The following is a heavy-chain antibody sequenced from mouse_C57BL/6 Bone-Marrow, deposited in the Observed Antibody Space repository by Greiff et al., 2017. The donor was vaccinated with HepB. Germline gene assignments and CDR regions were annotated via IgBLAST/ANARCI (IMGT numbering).Heavy chain of an antibody. V-gene: IGHV14-2*01. CDR3: ASIYYGNSYYFDY. CDR2: IDPEDGET. Sequence: EVQLQQSGAELVKPGASVKLSCTASGFNINDYYMHWVKQRTEQGLEWIGRIDPEDGETKYAPKFQGKATLTADTSSNTAYLQLSSLTSEDTAVYYCASIYYGNSYYFDYWGQGTTLSVSS. CDR1: GFNINDYY. J-gene: IGHJ2*01. D-gene: IGHD2-1*01.